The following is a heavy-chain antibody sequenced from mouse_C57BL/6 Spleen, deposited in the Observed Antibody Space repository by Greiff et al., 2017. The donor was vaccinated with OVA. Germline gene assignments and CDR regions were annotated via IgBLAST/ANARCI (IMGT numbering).Heavy chain of an antibody. CDR2: ISDGGSYT. Sequence: DVQLQESGGGLVKPGGSLKLSCAASGFTFSSYAMSWVRQTPEKRLEWVATISDGGSYTYYPDNVKGRFTISRDNAKNNLYLQMSHLKSEDTAMYYCARDNYSKGGFAYWGQGTLVTVSA. J-gene: IGHJ3*01. D-gene: IGHD2-5*01. CDR3: ARDNYSKGGFAY. V-gene: IGHV5-4*01. CDR1: GFTFSSYA.